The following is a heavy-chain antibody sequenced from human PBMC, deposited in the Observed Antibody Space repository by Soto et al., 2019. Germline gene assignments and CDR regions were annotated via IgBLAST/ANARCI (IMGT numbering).Heavy chain of an antibody. D-gene: IGHD2-21*02. Sequence: QVQLVQSGAEVKKPGASVKVSCKASGYTFTGYYMHWVRQAPGQGLEWMGWINPNSGGTNYAQKCQGRVTMTRDTSISTAYMELSRLRSDDTAVYYCAREGAYCGGDRYDNYYYYYGMDVWGQGTTVTVSS. CDR1: GYTFTGYY. J-gene: IGHJ6*02. V-gene: IGHV1-2*02. CDR2: INPNSGGT. CDR3: AREGAYCGGDRYDNYYYYYGMDV.